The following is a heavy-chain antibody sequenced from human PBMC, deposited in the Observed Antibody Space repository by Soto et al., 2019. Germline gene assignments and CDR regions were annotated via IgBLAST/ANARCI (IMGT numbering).Heavy chain of an antibody. CDR3: ARSNGIVVVPAAIRSDAFDI. J-gene: IGHJ3*02. D-gene: IGHD2-2*02. CDR2: ISSSSSYI. V-gene: IGHV3-21*01. CDR1: GFTFSSYS. Sequence: EVQLVESGGGLAKPGGSLRLSCAASGFTFSSYSMNWVRQAPGKGLEWVSSISSSSSYIYYADSVKGRFTISRDNAKNSLYLQMNSLRVEDTAVYYCARSNGIVVVPAAIRSDAFDIWGQGTMVTVSS.